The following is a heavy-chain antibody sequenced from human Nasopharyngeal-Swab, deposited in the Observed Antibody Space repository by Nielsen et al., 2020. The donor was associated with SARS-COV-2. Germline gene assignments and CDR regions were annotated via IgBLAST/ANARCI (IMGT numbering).Heavy chain of an antibody. V-gene: IGHV5-51*01. D-gene: IGHD1-26*01. CDR3: ARHGTQGPYQAGAFDI. CDR1: GYSFTSYW. CDR2: IYPGDSDT. J-gene: IGHJ3*02. Sequence: GESLKISCKGSGYSFTSYWIGWMRQMPGKGLEWMGIIYPGDSDTRYSPSFQGQVTISADKSISTAYLQWSSLKASDTAMYYCARHGTQGPYQAGAFDIWGQGTMVTVSS.